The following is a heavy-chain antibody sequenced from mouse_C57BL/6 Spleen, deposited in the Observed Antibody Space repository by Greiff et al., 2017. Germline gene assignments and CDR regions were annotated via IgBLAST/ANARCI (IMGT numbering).Heavy chain of an antibody. CDR2: INPGSGGT. D-gene: IGHD1-1*01. CDR1: GYAFTNYL. V-gene: IGHV1-54*01. J-gene: IGHJ1*03. CDR3: ARVPPSYYGSSYGYWYFDV. Sequence: QVQLQQSGAELVRPGTSVKVSCKASGYAFTNYLIEWVKQRPGQGLEWIGVINPGSGGTNYKEKFKGKATLTADKSSSTAYMQLSSLTSEDSAVYFCARVPPSYYGSSYGYWYFDVWGTGTTVTVSS.